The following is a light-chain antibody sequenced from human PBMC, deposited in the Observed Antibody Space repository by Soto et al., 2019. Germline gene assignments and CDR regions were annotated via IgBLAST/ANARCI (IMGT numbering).Light chain of an antibody. CDR3: CSYAGSPRV. CDR2: EVS. V-gene: IGLV2-23*02. Sequence: QSALTQPASVSGSPGQSITISCTGTSSDVGSYNLASWYQQHPGKAPKLMIYEVSKRPSGVSNRFSGSKSGNTASLTISGLQAEDEADYYCCSYAGSPRVFGGGTKLTVL. CDR1: SSDVGSYNL. J-gene: IGLJ3*02.